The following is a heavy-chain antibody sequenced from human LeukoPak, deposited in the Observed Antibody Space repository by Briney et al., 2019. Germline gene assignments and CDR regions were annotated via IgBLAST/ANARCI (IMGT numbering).Heavy chain of an antibody. V-gene: IGHV3-7*03. CDR1: GFTFNSYW. CDR2: INHNGNVN. CDR3: ARGGSLDV. D-gene: IGHD2-15*01. J-gene: IGHJ6*02. Sequence: GGSLRLSCAASGFTFNSYWMNWARQATGKGLEWVASINHNGNVNYYVDSVKGRFTISRDNAKNSLYLQMSNLRAEDTAVYFCARGGSLDVWGQGATVTVSS.